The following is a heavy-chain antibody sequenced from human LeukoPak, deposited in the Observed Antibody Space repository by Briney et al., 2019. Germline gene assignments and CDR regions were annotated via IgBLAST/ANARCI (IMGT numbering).Heavy chain of an antibody. CDR3: ARQEIGLRSFDP. Sequence: KPSETLSLTCTVSGYSISSGYYWGWIRQPPGKGLEWIGSIYHSGSTYYNPSLKSRVTISVDTSKNQFSLNLSSVTAADTAVYYCARQEIGLRSFDPWGQGTLVTVSS. J-gene: IGHJ5*02. V-gene: IGHV4-38-2*02. D-gene: IGHD3/OR15-3a*01. CDR2: IYHSGST. CDR1: GYSISSGYY.